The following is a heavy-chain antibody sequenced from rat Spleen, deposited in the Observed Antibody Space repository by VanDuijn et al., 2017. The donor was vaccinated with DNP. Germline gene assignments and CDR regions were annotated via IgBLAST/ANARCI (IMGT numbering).Heavy chain of an antibody. J-gene: IGHJ3*01. CDR3: ARSTITAISNWIAY. V-gene: IGHV5-31*01. CDR1: GFTFNNYW. D-gene: IGHD1-2*01. CDR2: ITSSGGNT. Sequence: EVRLVETGGGLVQPGRSLKLSCVASGFTFNNYWMTWIRQVPGKGLEWVASITSSGGNTYYPDSVKGRFTISRDNAKNTLYLQMNSLRSEDTATYYCARSTITAISNWIAYWGQGTLVTVSS.